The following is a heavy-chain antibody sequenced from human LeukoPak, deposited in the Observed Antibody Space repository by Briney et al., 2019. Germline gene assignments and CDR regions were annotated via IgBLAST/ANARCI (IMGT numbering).Heavy chain of an antibody. CDR3: ARTGVTMVRGAIITTVGDY. D-gene: IGHD3-10*01. J-gene: IGHJ4*02. CDR1: GYSFTNYW. CDR2: IDPSDSYT. V-gene: IGHV5-10-1*01. Sequence: GESLKISCKGSGYSFTNYWITWMRQMPGKGLEWMGRIDPSDSYTNYSPSFQGHVTISADKSISAAYLQWSSLQASDTAMYYCARTGVTMVRGAIITTVGDYWGQGTLVTVSS.